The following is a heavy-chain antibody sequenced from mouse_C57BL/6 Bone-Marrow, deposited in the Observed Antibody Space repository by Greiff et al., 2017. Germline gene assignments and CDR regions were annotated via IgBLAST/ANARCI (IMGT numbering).Heavy chain of an antibody. CDR1: GYTFTSYG. J-gene: IGHJ4*01. CDR3: ASYYGLDD. CDR2: IYPRSGNI. Sequence: QVQLKESGAELARPGASVKLSCKASGYTFTSYGIGWVKQRPGQGLEWIGEIYPRSGNIYYNETFTGKATLTADNSSSTAYMELRSRTSEDSAVYCCASYYGLDDWGQGTAVTVSS. V-gene: IGHV1-81*01.